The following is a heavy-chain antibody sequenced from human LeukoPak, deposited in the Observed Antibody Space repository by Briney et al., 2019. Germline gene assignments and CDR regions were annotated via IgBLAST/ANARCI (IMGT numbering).Heavy chain of an antibody. CDR3: ARDAPTIPDAFDI. D-gene: IGHD5-12*01. CDR2: IYHSGST. J-gene: IGHJ3*02. Sequence: SQTLSLTCAVSGGSISSGGYSWSWIRQPPGKGLEWIGYIYHSGSTYYNPSLKSRVTISVDTSKNQFSLKLSSVTAADTAVYYCARDAPTIPDAFDIWGQGTMVTVSS. CDR1: GGSISSGGYS. V-gene: IGHV4-30-2*01.